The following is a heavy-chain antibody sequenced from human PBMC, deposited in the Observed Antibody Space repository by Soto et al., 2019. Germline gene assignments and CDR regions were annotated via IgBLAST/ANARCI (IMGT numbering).Heavy chain of an antibody. CDR1: GFTFNNAW. CDR2: IKGETDGGTT. J-gene: IGHJ4*02. D-gene: IGHD1-26*01. Sequence: GGSLRLSCAASGFTFNNAWMNWVRQAPGKGLQWVGRIKGETDGGTTDYAAPVKGRFTISRDDSKNTLYLQMNSLKTEDTAVYYCTTGSGNFYAGYDFCGQGTLVTVS. V-gene: IGHV3-15*07. CDR3: TTGSGNFYAGYDF.